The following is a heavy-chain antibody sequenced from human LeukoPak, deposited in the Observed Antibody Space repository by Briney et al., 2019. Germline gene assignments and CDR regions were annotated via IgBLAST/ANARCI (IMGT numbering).Heavy chain of an antibody. Sequence: GESLKISCKGSGYRFNAYWIAWVRQMPGKGLEWMGIIYPDDSDTRYSPSFQGQVTISADKSISTAYLQWSSLKASDTAMYYCARPKIVGASHGPFDYWGQGTLVTVSS. CDR3: ARPKIVGASHGPFDY. J-gene: IGHJ4*02. CDR2: IYPDDSDT. D-gene: IGHD1-26*01. CDR1: GYRFNAYW. V-gene: IGHV5-51*01.